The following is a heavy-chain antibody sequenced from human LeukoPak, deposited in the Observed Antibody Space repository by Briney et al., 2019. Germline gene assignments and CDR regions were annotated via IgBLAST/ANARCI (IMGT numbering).Heavy chain of an antibody. J-gene: IGHJ5*02. Sequence: SETLSLTCTVSGGSISSGGYYWSWIRQHPGKGLEWIGYIYYSGSTYYNPSLKSRVTISVDTSKNQFSLKLSSVTAAGTAVYYCARVVTTSNWFDPWGQGTLVTVSS. D-gene: IGHD4-17*01. V-gene: IGHV4-31*03. CDR1: GGSISSGGYY. CDR2: IYYSGST. CDR3: ARVVTTSNWFDP.